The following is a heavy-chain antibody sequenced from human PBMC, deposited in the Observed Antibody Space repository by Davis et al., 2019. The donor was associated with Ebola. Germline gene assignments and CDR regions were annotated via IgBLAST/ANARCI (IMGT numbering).Heavy chain of an antibody. Sequence: PGGSLRLSCAHSGFTFSSHWMSWIRQAPGKGLEWVASINPDGSVEHYVDSVKGRFTISRDNTQKSLYLQMNNLRAEDTAVYYCARLFDYRTIYDYWGQGTLITVSS. CDR2: INPDGSVE. V-gene: IGHV3-7*03. CDR1: GFTFSSHW. CDR3: ARLFDYRTIYDY. D-gene: IGHD4-11*01. J-gene: IGHJ4*02.